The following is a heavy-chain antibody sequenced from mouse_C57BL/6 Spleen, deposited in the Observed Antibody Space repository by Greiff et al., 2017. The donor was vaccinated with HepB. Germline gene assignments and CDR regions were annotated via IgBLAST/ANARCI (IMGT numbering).Heavy chain of an antibody. CDR1: GYTFTSYW. CDR3: ARSSYAMDY. CDR2: IDPSDSET. Sequence: QVQLKQPGAELVRPGSSVKLSCKASGYTFTSYWMHWVKQRPIQGLEWIGNIDPSDSETHYNQKFKDKATLTVDKSSSTAYMQLSSLTSEESAVYYCARSSYAMDYWGQGTSVTVSS. J-gene: IGHJ4*01. V-gene: IGHV1-52*01.